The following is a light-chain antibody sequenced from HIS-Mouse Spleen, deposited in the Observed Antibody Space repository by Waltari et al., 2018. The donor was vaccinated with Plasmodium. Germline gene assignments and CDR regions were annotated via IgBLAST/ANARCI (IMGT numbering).Light chain of an antibody. CDR2: GAS. CDR1: QSVSSN. V-gene: IGKV3-15*01. Sequence: IVMTQSPATLSLSPGERATLPCRASQSVSSNLAWYQQKPGQAPRLLIYGASTRATGIPARFSGSGSGTEFTLTISSLQSEDFAVYYCQQYNNWSFTFGPGTKVDIK. CDR3: QQYNNWSFT. J-gene: IGKJ3*01.